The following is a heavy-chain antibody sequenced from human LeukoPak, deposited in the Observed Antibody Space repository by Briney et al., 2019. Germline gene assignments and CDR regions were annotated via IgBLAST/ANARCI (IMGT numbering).Heavy chain of an antibody. J-gene: IGHJ4*02. CDR3: ARDRSNDYYDSSGYYPPDY. CDR2: ISAHNGNT. V-gene: IGHV1-18*01. D-gene: IGHD3-22*01. CDR1: GYTFTSYG. Sequence: ASVKVSCKASGYTFTSYGISWVRQAPGQGLEWMGWISAHNGNTNYAQKLQGRVTMTTDTSTSTAYMELRSLRSDDTAVYYCARDRSNDYYDSSGYYPPDYWGQGTLVTVSS.